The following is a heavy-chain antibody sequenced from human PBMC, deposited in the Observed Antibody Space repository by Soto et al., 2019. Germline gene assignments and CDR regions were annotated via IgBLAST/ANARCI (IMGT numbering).Heavy chain of an antibody. Sequence: QVQLVQSGGELKNPGASVKMSCKASGYKFTTYGISWVRQGPGQGLEWMGWISAKNGNTDYAQKFQGRVILTTDPSQTTAYMDLRSLRSDDTDLYYCARAGAELTSHFDLWGQGTMVIVSS. V-gene: IGHV1-18*01. CDR1: GYKFTTYG. D-gene: IGHD3-9*01. CDR2: ISAKNGNT. J-gene: IGHJ4*02. CDR3: ARAGAELTSHFDL.